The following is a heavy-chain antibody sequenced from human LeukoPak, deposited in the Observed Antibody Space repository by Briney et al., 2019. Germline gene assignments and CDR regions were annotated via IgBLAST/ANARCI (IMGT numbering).Heavy chain of an antibody. J-gene: IGHJ4*02. CDR3: ATAMIVVVITTFANTTSGTNDY. CDR1: GYTFTGYY. Sequence: ASVKVSCKASGYTFTGYYMHWVRQAPGQGPEWMGRINPNSGGTNYAQKFQGRVTMTRDTSISTAYMELSRLRSDDTAVYYCATAMIVVVITTFANTTSGTNDYWGQGTLVTVSS. CDR2: INPNSGGT. D-gene: IGHD3-22*01. V-gene: IGHV1-2*06.